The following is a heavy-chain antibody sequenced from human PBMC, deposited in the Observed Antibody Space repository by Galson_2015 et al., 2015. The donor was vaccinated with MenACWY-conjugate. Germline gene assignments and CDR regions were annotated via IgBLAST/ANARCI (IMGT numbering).Heavy chain of an antibody. D-gene: IGHD6-6*01. CDR1: GFTFDDYG. Sequence: SLRLSCAASGFTFDDYGMSWVRQAPGKGLEWVSGINWNGGSTGYADSVKGRFAISRDNSKNTLYLQMNRLRAEDTAVYYCAKGRPQDGMDDWGQGTTVTVSS. V-gene: IGHV3-20*04. CDR3: AKGRPQDGMDD. J-gene: IGHJ6*02. CDR2: INWNGGST.